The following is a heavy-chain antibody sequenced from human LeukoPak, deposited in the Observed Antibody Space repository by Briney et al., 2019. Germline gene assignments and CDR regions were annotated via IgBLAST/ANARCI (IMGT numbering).Heavy chain of an antibody. CDR2: IKPDGSEK. V-gene: IGHV3-7*03. CDR1: GFTFSSYA. D-gene: IGHD1-26*01. J-gene: IGHJ4*02. CDR3: GRGRGAYVAIDY. Sequence: SGGSLRLSCAASGFTFSSYAMSWVRQAPGKGLEWVANIKPDGSEKYYVDSVKGRFTISRDNAMNSLYVQMNSLRADDTAVYYCGRGRGAYVAIDYWGQGTLVTVSS.